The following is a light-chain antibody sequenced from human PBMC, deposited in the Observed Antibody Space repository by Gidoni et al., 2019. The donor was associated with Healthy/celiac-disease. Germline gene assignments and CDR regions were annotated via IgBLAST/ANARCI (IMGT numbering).Light chain of an antibody. Sequence: EMVLTQSPGTLSLSPGERATLSCRASQSVSSSYLAWYQQKPGQAPRLLIYGASSSATGIPDRFSGSGSGTDFTLTISSLEPEDFAVYYCQQYGSSPRTFGPGTKVDIK. CDR2: GAS. CDR1: QSVSSSY. CDR3: QQYGSSPRT. J-gene: IGKJ3*01. V-gene: IGKV3-20*01.